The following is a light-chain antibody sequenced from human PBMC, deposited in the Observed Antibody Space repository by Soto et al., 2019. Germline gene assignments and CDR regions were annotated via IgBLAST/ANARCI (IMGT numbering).Light chain of an antibody. CDR1: QTVSIY. CDR3: QQRSSWRT. V-gene: IGKV3-11*01. CDR2: DTS. Sequence: EIVLTQSPATLSLSPGERATRPCRASQTVSIYLAWYQQRPGQSPRLLIYDTSIRATGIPARFSGSGSGTDFTLTISSLEPEDFAVYYCQQRSSWRTFGQGNKVDIK. J-gene: IGKJ1*01.